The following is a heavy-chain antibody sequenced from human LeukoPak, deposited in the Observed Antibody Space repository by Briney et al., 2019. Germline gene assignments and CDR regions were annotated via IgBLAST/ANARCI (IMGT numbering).Heavy chain of an antibody. J-gene: IGHJ4*02. V-gene: IGHV3-23*01. CDR3: AKIPQGGTAGTYFDY. D-gene: IGHD1-26*01. CDR1: GFTFSSYA. CDR2: ISGSGGST. Sequence: GGSLRLSCAASGFTFSSYAMSWVRQAPGKGLEWVSAISGSGGSTYYADSVKGRFTISRDNSKNTLYLQMNSLRAEDTAVYYCAKIPQGGTAGTYFDYWGQGTLVTVSS.